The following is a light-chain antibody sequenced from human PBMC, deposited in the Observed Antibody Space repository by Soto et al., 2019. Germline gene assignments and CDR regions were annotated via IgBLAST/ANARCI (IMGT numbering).Light chain of an antibody. CDR3: QSYDRSLSGSI. CDR2: GNN. CDR1: SSNIGAGYD. J-gene: IGLJ2*01. V-gene: IGLV1-40*01. Sequence: QSVLTQSPSVSGAPGQRVTISCTGSSSNIGAGYDVHWYQQLPGTAPKLLIYGNNNRPSGVPDRFSGSKSGTSASLAITGLQAEDEADYYCQSYDRSLSGSIFGGGTKLTVL.